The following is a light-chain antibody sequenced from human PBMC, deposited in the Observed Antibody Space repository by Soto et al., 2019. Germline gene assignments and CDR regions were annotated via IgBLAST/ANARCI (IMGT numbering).Light chain of an antibody. Sequence: DILMTQSPFSLSISAGERVSISCRSSQGISTCINWYQQKPGTAPRVLIYAVSNLQSGVPARFSGSGAETDFTLTITSLETEDFGIYYCKQSYATARTFGRGTKVEIK. CDR2: AVS. J-gene: IGKJ4*02. CDR3: KQSYATART. V-gene: IGKV1-39*01. CDR1: QGISTC.